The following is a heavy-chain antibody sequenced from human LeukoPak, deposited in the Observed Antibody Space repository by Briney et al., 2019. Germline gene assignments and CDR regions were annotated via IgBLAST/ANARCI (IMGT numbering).Heavy chain of an antibody. CDR3: ARIPGYSSSWPDY. CDR1: GGSISSGDYY. Sequence: PSQTLSLTCTVSGGSISSGDYYWSWIRQPAGKGLEWIGRIYTSGSTNYNPSLKSRVTISLDTSKNQFSLKLTSVTAADTAVYHCARIPGYSSSWPDYWGQGTLVTVSS. V-gene: IGHV4-61*02. D-gene: IGHD6-13*01. CDR2: IYTSGST. J-gene: IGHJ4*02.